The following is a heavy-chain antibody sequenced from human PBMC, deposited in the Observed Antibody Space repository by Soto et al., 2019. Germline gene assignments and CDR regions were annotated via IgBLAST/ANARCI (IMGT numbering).Heavy chain of an antibody. CDR1: NDSISTYY. D-gene: IGHD7-27*01. V-gene: IGHV4-59*08. CDR3: ARPGRDWGALHY. Sequence: QVQLQESGPGLVKPSETLSLTCTVSNDSISTYYWTWIRQPPGKGLEWIGFIYYSGSTNYNPSLQSRVTTSVDTSKTQFSLKMNSVTAADTAVYYCARPGRDWGALHYWGQGTLVTVSS. J-gene: IGHJ4*02. CDR2: IYYSGST.